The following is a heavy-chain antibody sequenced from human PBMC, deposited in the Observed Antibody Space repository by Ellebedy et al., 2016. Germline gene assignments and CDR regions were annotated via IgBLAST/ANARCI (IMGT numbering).Heavy chain of an antibody. J-gene: IGHJ4*02. V-gene: IGHV3-23*01. CDR3: ARDRGTTMIVSDY. D-gene: IGHD3-22*01. Sequence: GESLKISCVVSGFTFDDYAMHWVRQAPGKGLEWISGISGSGGSTYYADSVKGRFTISRDNSKNTLYLQMNSLRAEDTAVYYCARDRGTTMIVSDYWGQGTLVTVSS. CDR1: GFTFDDYA. CDR2: ISGSGGST.